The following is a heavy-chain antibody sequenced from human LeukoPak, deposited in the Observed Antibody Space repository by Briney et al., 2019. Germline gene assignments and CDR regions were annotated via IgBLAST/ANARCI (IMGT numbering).Heavy chain of an antibody. CDR1: GYSISSGYY. CDR2: IYHSGST. V-gene: IGHV4-38-2*02. J-gene: IGHJ6*03. D-gene: IGHD6-6*01. Sequence: SETLSLTCTVSGYSISSGYYWGWIRQPPGKGLEWIGSIYHSGSTYYNPSLKSRVTISVDTSENHFSLKLSSVTAADTAVYYCARRVAAPVRVYYYYMDVWGKGTTVTVSS. CDR3: ARRVAAPVRVYYYYMDV.